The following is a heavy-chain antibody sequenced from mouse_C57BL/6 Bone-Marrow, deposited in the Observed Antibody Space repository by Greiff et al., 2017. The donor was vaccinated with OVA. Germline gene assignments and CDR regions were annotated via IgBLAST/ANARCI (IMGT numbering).Heavy chain of an antibody. CDR1: GYTFTSYG. D-gene: IGHD1-1*01. Sequence: VQLQQSGAELARPGASVKLSCKASGYTFTSYGISWVKQRTGQGLEWIGEIYPRSGNTYYNEKLKGKATLTADKSSSTAYMELRSLTSEDTAVYFCARMKYYGSLDYWGQGTTLTVSS. J-gene: IGHJ2*01. CDR3: ARMKYYGSLDY. V-gene: IGHV1-81*01. CDR2: IYPRSGNT.